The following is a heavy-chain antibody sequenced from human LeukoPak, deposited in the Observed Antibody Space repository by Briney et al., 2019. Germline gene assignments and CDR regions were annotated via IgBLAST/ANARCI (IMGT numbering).Heavy chain of an antibody. J-gene: IGHJ6*02. CDR3: ASPYYDFWSGVYYYYYGMDV. Sequence: GSLRLSCAASGFTFSSYAMHWVRQAPGKGLEWVAVISYDGSNKYYADSVKGRFTISRDNSKNTLYLQTNSLRAEDTAVYYCASPYYDFWSGVYYYYYGMDVWGQGTTVTVSS. CDR1: GFTFSSYA. V-gene: IGHV3-30*04. D-gene: IGHD3-3*01. CDR2: ISYDGSNK.